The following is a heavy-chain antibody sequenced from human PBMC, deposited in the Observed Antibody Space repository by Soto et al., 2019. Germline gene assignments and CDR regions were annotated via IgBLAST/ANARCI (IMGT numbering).Heavy chain of an antibody. CDR2: ISGSGDRT. D-gene: IGHD5-12*01. Sequence: EVQKLESGGGLVQPGGSLRLSCAASGLTFSAYPMSWVRQAPGKGLEWVSSISGSGDRTYYADSVKGRFTISRDNSKNTLYLQMNSVRVEDTAVYFCPFGWGGGHEGYWGQGTRVTVSS. V-gene: IGHV3-23*01. CDR1: GLTFSAYP. CDR3: PFGWGGGHEGY. J-gene: IGHJ4*02.